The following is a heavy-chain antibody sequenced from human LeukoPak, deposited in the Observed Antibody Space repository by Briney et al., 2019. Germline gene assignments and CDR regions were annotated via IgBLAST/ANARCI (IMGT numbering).Heavy chain of an antibody. V-gene: IGHV3-23*01. CDR2: ISGSGGSK. J-gene: IGHJ4*02. Sequence: PGGSLRLSCAASGFTFSSYAMTWVRQAPGKGLEWVSAISGSGGSKCYADSVKGRFTISRDNSKNTLYLQMNSLRAEDTAVYYCAKDDRITMVRGVVTGFDYWGQGTLVTVSS. CDR3: AKDDRITMVRGVVTGFDY. CDR1: GFTFSSYA. D-gene: IGHD3-10*01.